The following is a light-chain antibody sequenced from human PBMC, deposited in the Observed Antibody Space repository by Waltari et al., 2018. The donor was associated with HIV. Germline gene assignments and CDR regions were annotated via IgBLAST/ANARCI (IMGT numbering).Light chain of an antibody. Sequence: SNELTQPPSVSVSPGQTARITCSGDALANHYTYWYQHKPGQAPASMIYKVPERPSGIPERFSGSRSGTTVKLTISGVQAEDEADYYCQSGGSSGSWVFGGGTKLTVL. CDR1: ALANHY. CDR3: QSGGSSGSWV. J-gene: IGLJ3*02. CDR2: KVP. V-gene: IGLV3-25*03.